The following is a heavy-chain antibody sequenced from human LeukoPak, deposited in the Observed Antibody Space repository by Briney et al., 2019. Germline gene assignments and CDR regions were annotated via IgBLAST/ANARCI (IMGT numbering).Heavy chain of an antibody. J-gene: IGHJ4*02. Sequence: GASVKVSCQASAYTFTDYYLHWVRQAPGQGLEWMGWINPNSGDTHYAQEFQGRVTMTRDTSISTAYMELSRLRSDDTAVYYCARDRSSGEDYWGQGTLVTVSS. CDR1: AYTFTDYY. D-gene: IGHD2-15*01. CDR3: ARDRSSGEDY. CDR2: INPNSGDT. V-gene: IGHV1-2*02.